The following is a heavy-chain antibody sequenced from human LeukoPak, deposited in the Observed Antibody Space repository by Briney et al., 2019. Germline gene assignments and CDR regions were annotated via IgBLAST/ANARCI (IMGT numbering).Heavy chain of an antibody. CDR1: GFTFSSYW. D-gene: IGHD3-3*01. CDR2: IKQDGSEK. J-gene: IGHJ6*03. V-gene: IGHV3-7*01. CDR3: ARAKVTYYDFWSGYTYYYYNDV. Sequence: GGSLRLSCAASGFTFSSYWMSWVRQAPGKGLEWVANIKQDGSEKYYVDSVKGRFTISRDNAKNSLYLQMNSLRAEDSGVYYCARAKVTYYDFWSGYTYYYYNDVWGKGATVTVSS.